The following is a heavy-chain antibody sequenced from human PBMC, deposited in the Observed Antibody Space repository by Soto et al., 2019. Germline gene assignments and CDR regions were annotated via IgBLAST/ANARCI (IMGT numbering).Heavy chain of an antibody. CDR2: ISAYNGNT. CDR3: ARDQLFHYYDSSGYQD. CDR1: GYTFTSYG. J-gene: IGHJ4*02. V-gene: IGHV1-18*01. D-gene: IGHD3-22*01. Sequence: ASVKVSCKASGYTFTSYGISWVRQAPGQGLEWMGWISAYNGNTNYAQKLQGRVTMTTDTSTSTAYMELRSLRSDDTAVYYCARDQLFHYYDSSGYQDWGQGTLVTVSS.